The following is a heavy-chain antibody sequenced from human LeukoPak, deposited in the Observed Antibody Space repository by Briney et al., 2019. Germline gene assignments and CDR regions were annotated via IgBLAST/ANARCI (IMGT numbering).Heavy chain of an antibody. V-gene: IGHV6-1*01. CDR3: ASVLGGAIAFDI. D-gene: IGHD3-16*01. CDR2: TYYRSKWYN. J-gene: IGHJ3*02. Sequence: SQTLSLTCAIPGDSVSSNSAAWNWIRQPPSRGLECQGRTYYRSKWYNDYAVSVKYRITMNPDTTKNKCSLPASSVTTQVTAVYYCASVLGGAIAFDIWGQGTMVTVSS. CDR1: GDSVSSNSAA.